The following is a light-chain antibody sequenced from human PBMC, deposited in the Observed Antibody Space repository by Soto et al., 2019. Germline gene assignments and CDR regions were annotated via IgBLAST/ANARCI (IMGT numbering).Light chain of an antibody. CDR2: KAS. V-gene: IGKV1-5*03. J-gene: IGKJ1*01. CDR3: QHYKSYPWT. CDR1: HSIDSW. Sequence: IHVSQSPSTLSASVGDRVTITCRASHSIDSWLAWYQQKPGKAPKLLMYKASSLESGVPSRFSGSGSETEFTLTISSLRPDDFATYYCQHYKSYPWTFGQGTKVEI.